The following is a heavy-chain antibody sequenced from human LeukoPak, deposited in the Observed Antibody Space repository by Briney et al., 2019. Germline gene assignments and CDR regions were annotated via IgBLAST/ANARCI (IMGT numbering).Heavy chain of an antibody. V-gene: IGHV4-59*08. D-gene: IGHD6-13*01. CDR2: IYYSGST. Sequence: SETLSLTCTVSGGSISSYYWSWIRQPAGKGLEWIGYIYYSGSTNYNPSLKSRVTISVDTSKNQFSLKLSSVTAADTAVYYCARGGGPGRIAAAGVDYWGQGTLVTVSS. J-gene: IGHJ4*02. CDR1: GGSISSYY. CDR3: ARGGGPGRIAAAGVDY.